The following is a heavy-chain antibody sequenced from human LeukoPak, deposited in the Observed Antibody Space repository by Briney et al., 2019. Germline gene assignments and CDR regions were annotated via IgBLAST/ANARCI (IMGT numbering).Heavy chain of an antibody. D-gene: IGHD3-22*01. V-gene: IGHV4-39*01. CDR3: ARHGDSSGYYFLDY. CDR1: GGSISSSSYY. CDR2: IYYSGST. Sequence: SETLSLTCTVSGGSISSSSYYWGWIRQPPGQGLEWIGTIYYSGSTYYNPSLKSRVTISVDTSKNQFSLKLSSVTAADTAVYYCARHGDSSGYYFLDYWGQGTLVTVSS. J-gene: IGHJ4*02.